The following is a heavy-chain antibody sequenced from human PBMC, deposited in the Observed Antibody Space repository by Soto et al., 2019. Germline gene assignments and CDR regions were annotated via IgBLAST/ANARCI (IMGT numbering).Heavy chain of an antibody. CDR1: GFTFSSYA. CDR2: ISGSGGST. V-gene: IGHV3-23*01. Sequence: GGSLRLSCAASGFTFSSYAMSWVRQAPGKGLEWVSAISGSGGSTYYADSVKGRFTISRDNSKNTLYLQMNSLRAEDTAVYYCAKDMSVIVLMVYAIPGGWLDPWGQGTLVTVSS. J-gene: IGHJ5*02. CDR3: AKDMSVIVLMVYAIPGGWLDP. D-gene: IGHD2-8*01.